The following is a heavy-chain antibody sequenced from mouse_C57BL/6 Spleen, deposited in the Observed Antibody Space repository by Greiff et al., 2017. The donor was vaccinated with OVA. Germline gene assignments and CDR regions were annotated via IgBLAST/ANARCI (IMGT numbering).Heavy chain of an antibody. V-gene: IGHV1-82*01. Sequence: QVQLQQSGPELVKPGASVKISCKASGYAFSSSWMNWVKQRPGKGLEWIGRIYPGDGDTNYNGKFKGKATLTADKSSSTAYMQLSSLTSEGSAVYFCARGGYDGDFDYWGQGTTLTVSS. D-gene: IGHD2-2*01. J-gene: IGHJ2*01. CDR3: ARGGYDGDFDY. CDR2: IYPGDGDT. CDR1: GYAFSSSW.